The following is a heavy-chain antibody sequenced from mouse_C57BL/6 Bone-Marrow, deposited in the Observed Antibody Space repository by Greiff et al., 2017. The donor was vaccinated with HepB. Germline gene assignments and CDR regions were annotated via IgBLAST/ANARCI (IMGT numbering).Heavy chain of an antibody. CDR3: ASVYGNYGDWYFDV. CDR2: IHPNSGST. V-gene: IGHV1-64*01. D-gene: IGHD2-1*01. Sequence: VQLQQPGAELVKPGASVKLSCKASGYTFTSYWMHWVKQRPGQGLEWIGMIHPNSGSTNYNEKFKSKATLTVDKSSSKAYMQLSSLTSEDSAVYYCASVYGNYGDWYFDVWGTGTTVTVSS. CDR1: GYTFTSYW. J-gene: IGHJ1*03.